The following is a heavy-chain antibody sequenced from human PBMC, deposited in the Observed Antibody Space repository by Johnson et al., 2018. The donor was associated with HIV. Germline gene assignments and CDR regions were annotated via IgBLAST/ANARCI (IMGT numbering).Heavy chain of an antibody. V-gene: IGHV3-30*04. Sequence: QVQLVESGGGVVQPGRSLRLSCAASGFTFSSYAMHWVRQAPGKGLEWVAVISYDGSNKYYADPVKGRFTISRDNSKNTRYLQMSRLRPGDTAEHYCAKDGYRAALDVWGQGTMVTVST. J-gene: IGHJ3*01. CDR1: GFTFSSYA. D-gene: IGHD5-24*01. CDR2: ISYDGSNK. CDR3: AKDGYRAALDV.